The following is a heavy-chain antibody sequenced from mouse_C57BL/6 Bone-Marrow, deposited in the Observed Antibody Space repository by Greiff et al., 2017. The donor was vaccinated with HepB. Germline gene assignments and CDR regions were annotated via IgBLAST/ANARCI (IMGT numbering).Heavy chain of an antibody. V-gene: IGHV1-52*01. CDR3: ARLGSSSY. J-gene: IGHJ2*01. Sequence: VKLQQPGAELVRPGSSVKLSCKASGYTFTSYWMHWVKQRPIQGLEWIGNIDPSDSETHYNQKFKDKATLTVDKSSSTAYMQLSSLTSEDSAVYYCARLGSSSYWGQGTTLTVSS. CDR1: GYTFTSYW. CDR2: IDPSDSET. D-gene: IGHD1-1*01.